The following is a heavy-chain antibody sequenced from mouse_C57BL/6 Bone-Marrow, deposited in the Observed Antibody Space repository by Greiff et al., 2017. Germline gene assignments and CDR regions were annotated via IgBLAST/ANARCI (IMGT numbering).Heavy chain of an antibody. CDR2: ISSGSSTI. CDR1: GFTFSDYG. Sequence: EVKLMESGGGLVKPGGSLKLSCAASGFTFSDYGMHWVRQAPEKGLEWVAYISSGSSTIYYADTVKGRFTISRDNAKHTLFLQMTSLRSEDTAMYYCARRRGLRRAMDYWGQGTSVTVSS. D-gene: IGHD2-4*01. CDR3: ARRRGLRRAMDY. J-gene: IGHJ4*01. V-gene: IGHV5-17*01.